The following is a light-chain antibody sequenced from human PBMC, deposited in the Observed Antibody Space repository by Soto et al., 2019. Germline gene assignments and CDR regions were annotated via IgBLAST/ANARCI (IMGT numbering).Light chain of an antibody. CDR2: EVS. CDR1: SSDVGTYNR. CDR3: SLYTGSNTYV. Sequence: QSALTQPPSVSGSPGQSVTISCTGTSSDVGTYNRVSWYQQPPGTAPKLMIYEVSSRPSGVPDRFSGSKSGNTASLTISGLQAEDEADYYCSLYTGSNTYVFGTGTQLTVL. J-gene: IGLJ1*01. V-gene: IGLV2-18*01.